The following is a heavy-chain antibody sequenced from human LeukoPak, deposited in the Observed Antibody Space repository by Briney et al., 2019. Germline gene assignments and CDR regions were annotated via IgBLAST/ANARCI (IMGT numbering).Heavy chain of an antibody. CDR3: ARGAAGCSSTSYYDYYYMDV. J-gene: IGHJ6*03. V-gene: IGHV1-18*01. CDR2: ISAYNGNT. D-gene: IGHD2-2*01. Sequence: GPVKVSCKASGYTFTSYGISWVRQAPGQGLEWMGWISAYNGNTNYAQKLQGRVTMTTDTSTSTAYMELRSLRSEDTAVYYCARGAAGCSSTSYYDYYYMDVWGKGTTVTVSS. CDR1: GYTFTSYG.